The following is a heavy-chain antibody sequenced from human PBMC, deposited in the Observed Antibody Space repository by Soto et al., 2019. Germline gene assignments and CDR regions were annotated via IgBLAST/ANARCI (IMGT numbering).Heavy chain of an antibody. Sequence: EVQLVESGGGYVQPGGSLRLSCAASGFTFSHHWMHWVRQAPGKGLVWVSRFNTDGSTTTYADSVKGRFTIPRENAKNTFHLQMNSLRAEDTAIYYCLGTGSNSYWGQGTLVTVSS. J-gene: IGHJ4*02. D-gene: IGHD1-26*01. CDR2: FNTDGSTT. CDR1: GFTFSHHW. CDR3: LGTGSNSY. V-gene: IGHV3-74*01.